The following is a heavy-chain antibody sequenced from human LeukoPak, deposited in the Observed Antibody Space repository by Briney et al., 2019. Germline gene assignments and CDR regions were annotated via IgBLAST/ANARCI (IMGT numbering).Heavy chain of an antibody. J-gene: IGHJ4*02. CDR1: GFTFDDYG. CDR2: INWNGGST. V-gene: IGHV3-20*04. CDR3: ARKSASGNYPLDY. D-gene: IGHD3-10*01. Sequence: GGSLRLSCAASGFTFDDYGMSWVRQAPGKGVEWVSGINWNGGSTGYADSVKGRFTISRDNAKNTVFLQMSSLRAEDTALYYCARKSASGNYPLDYWGQGTLVTVSS.